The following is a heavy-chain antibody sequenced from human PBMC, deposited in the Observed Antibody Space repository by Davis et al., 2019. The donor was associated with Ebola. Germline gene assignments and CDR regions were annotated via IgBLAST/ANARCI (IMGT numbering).Heavy chain of an antibody. D-gene: IGHD5-12*01. CDR2: TYYSSKWFN. V-gene: IGHV6-1*01. CDR1: GNSVSSNSAA. Sequence: PSETLSLTCAISGNSVSSNSAACNWIRQSPSRGLEWLGRTYYSSKWFNDYAVSVNGRITINPDTSKNQFSLQLNSVTPEDTAVYYCARGWLRSGLDVWGKGAAVIVSS. CDR3: ARGWLRSGLDV. J-gene: IGHJ6*04.